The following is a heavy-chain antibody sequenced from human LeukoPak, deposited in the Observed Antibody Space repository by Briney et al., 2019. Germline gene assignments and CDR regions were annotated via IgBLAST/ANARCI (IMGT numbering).Heavy chain of an antibody. CDR2: ISYDGSNK. D-gene: IGHD3-3*01. CDR1: GFTFSSYA. Sequence: GGSLRLSCAASGFTFSSYAMHWVRQAPGKGLEWVAVISYDGSNKYYADSVKGRFTISRDNSKNTLYLQMNSLRAEDTAVYYCARGALKYYDFWSGYYSNFHYYSMDVWGQGTTVTVSS. J-gene: IGHJ6*02. CDR3: ARGALKYYDFWSGYYSNFHYYSMDV. V-gene: IGHV3-30*04.